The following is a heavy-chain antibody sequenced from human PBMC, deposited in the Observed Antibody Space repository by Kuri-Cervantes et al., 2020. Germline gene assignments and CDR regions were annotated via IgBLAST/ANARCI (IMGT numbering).Heavy chain of an antibody. V-gene: IGHV3-30*02. Sequence: LSLTCAASGFTFSSYGMHWVRQAPGKGLEWVAFIRYDGSNKYYADSVKGRFTISRDNSKNTLYLQMNSLRAEDTAVYYCAKSRAMFCSGGSCYFDFWGQGTLVTVSS. CDR1: GFTFSSYG. J-gene: IGHJ4*02. CDR2: IRYDGSNK. D-gene: IGHD2-15*01. CDR3: AKSRAMFCSGGSCYFDF.